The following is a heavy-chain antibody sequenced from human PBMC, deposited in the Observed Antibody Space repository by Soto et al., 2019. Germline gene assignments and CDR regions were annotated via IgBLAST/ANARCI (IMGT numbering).Heavy chain of an antibody. D-gene: IGHD3-10*01. CDR2: MNADVDAT. V-gene: IGHV1-8*01. CDR3: ASGVVDGSSLWLDP. Sequence: QVQLVQSGAEVKKPGASVKVSCKASGFTFSTNDINWVRQAPGQGLQWMGWMNADVDATDSPQEFKGRVTLTWHASMSPAYMELRTLTSDATAVYYCASGVVDGSSLWLDPWGQGTLVTVSS. CDR1: GFTFSTND. J-gene: IGHJ5*02.